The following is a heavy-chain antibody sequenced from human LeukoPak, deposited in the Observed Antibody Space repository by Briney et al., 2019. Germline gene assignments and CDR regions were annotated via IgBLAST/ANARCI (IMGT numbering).Heavy chain of an antibody. CDR2: ISWNSGSI. D-gene: IGHD3-22*01. V-gene: IGHV3-9*01. CDR1: GFTFDDYA. Sequence: GRSLRLSCAASGFTFDDYAMHWVRQAPGKGLEWESGISWNSGSIGYADSVKGRFTISRDNAKNSLYLQRNSLRAEDTALYYCAKDMGPSGGYYDSSGYPFDYWGQGTLVTVSS. J-gene: IGHJ4*02. CDR3: AKDMGPSGGYYDSSGYPFDY.